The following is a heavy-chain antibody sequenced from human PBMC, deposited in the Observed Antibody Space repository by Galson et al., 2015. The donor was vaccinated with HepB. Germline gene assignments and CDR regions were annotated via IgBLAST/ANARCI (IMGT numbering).Heavy chain of an antibody. CDR2: IIPILGIA. CDR1: GGTFSSYA. J-gene: IGHJ3*02. Sequence: SVKVSCKASGGTFSSYAISWVRQAPGQGLEWMGGIIPILGIANYAQKFQGRVTITADESTSTAYMELSSLRSEDTAVYYCARSYYDTQWGAFDIWGQGTMVTVSS. D-gene: IGHD3-22*01. CDR3: ARSYYDTQWGAFDI. V-gene: IGHV1-69*10.